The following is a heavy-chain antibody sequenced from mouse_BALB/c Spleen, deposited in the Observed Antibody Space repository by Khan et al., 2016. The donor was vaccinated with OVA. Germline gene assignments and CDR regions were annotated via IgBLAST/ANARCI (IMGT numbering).Heavy chain of an antibody. CDR3: ARWFAY. CDR1: GYSITSDYA. V-gene: IGHV3-2*02. Sequence: EVQLQESGPGLVKPSQSLSLTCTVTGYSITSDYAWNWIRQFPGNKLEWMGYITYSGGTSYHPSLKSRISITRDTSKNQFFLRLNSVTTEDSATYCYARWFAYWGQGTLVTVS. J-gene: IGHJ3*01. CDR2: ITYSGGT.